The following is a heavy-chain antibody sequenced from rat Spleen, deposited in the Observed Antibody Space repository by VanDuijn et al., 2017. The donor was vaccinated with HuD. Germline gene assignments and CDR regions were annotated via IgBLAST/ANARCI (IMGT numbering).Heavy chain of an antibody. J-gene: IGHJ4*01. CDR2: ISSDGRRN. D-gene: IGHD1-12*03. CDR1: GFTFSDYY. Sequence: EVQLVESDGGLVQPGRSLKLSCAASGFTFSDYYMAWVRQAPTKGLEWVATISSDGRRNYYPDSVRGRFTISRDNAKSTLYLQMDSLRSEDTATYYCARVDGYYRTMDAWGQGASVTVSS. V-gene: IGHV5-29*01. CDR3: ARVDGYYRTMDA.